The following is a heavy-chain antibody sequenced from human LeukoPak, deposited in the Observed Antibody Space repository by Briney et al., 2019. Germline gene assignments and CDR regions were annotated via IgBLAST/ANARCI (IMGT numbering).Heavy chain of an antibody. J-gene: IGHJ4*02. CDR1: GFTFSSYA. V-gene: IGHV3-23*01. Sequence: GGSLRLSCAASGFTFSSYAMSWVRQAPGKGLEWVSATSGSGGSTYYADSVKGRFTISRDNSKNTLYLQMNSLRAEDTAVYYCAKASGYSYGPNYYFDYWGQGTLVTVSS. D-gene: IGHD5-18*01. CDR3: AKASGYSYGPNYYFDY. CDR2: TSGSGGST.